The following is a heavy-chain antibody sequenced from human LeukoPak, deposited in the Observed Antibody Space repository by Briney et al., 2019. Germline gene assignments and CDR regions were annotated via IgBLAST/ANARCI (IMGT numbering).Heavy chain of an antibody. CDR1: GYTFTGYY. CDR3: GTLLSNGPFDY. Sequence: VASVKVSCKASGYTFTGYYMHWVRQAPGQGLEWMGYIYPNSGATEYAQKFQGRVTMTRDTSISTAYMELSGLGSDDTAVYYCGTLLSNGPFDYWGQGSLVTVSS. CDR2: IYPNSGAT. J-gene: IGHJ4*02. V-gene: IGHV1-2*02.